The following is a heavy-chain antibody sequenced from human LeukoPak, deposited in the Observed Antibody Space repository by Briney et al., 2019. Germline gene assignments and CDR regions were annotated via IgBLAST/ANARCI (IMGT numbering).Heavy chain of an antibody. D-gene: IGHD6-19*01. CDR3: ARHKLGTVAGFYFEY. J-gene: IGHJ4*02. CDR1: SGSISSSSYY. Sequence: SETLSLTRTVSSGSISSSSYYWGWIRQPPGKGLEWIGSIYYSGSTYYNPSLKSRVTISVDTSKNQFSLKLSSVTAAETAVYYCARHKLGTVAGFYFEYWGPGSLVTVSS. CDR2: IYYSGST. V-gene: IGHV4-39*01.